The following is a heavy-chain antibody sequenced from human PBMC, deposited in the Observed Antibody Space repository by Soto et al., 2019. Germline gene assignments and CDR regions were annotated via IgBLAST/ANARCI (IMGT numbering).Heavy chain of an antibody. J-gene: IGHJ6*02. CDR1: GGSLSSGDYY. D-gene: IGHD3-10*01. CDR2: IYYSGST. V-gene: IGHV4-30-4*01. CDR3: ARDALPRVTMVRVHYYYGMDV. Sequence: SETMCLTCTVSGGSLSSGDYYLRWIRQPPGKGLEWIGYIYYSGSTYYNPSLKSRVTISVDTSKNQFSLKLSSVTAADTAVYYCARDALPRVTMVRVHYYYGMDVWGQGTTVTVSS.